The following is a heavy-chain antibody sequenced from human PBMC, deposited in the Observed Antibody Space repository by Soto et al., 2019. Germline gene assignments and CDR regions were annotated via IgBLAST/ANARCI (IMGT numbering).Heavy chain of an antibody. D-gene: IGHD2-8*02. Sequence: QVQLVESGGGVVQPGTSLRLSCSASGFTLNNYAMHWVRQVPGKGLEWLAFISYNEKNRYYGDSVRGRFTISRDDSKNTLYLHMNSLRSEDTAVYYCVTDGVEYVVSGLYYFDHWGQGTLVTVSS. V-gene: IGHV3-30*04. CDR1: GFTLNNYA. CDR3: VTDGVEYVVSGLYYFDH. J-gene: IGHJ4*02. CDR2: ISYNEKNR.